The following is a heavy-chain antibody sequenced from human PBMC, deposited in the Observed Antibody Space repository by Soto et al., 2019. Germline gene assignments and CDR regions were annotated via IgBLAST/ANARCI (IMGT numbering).Heavy chain of an antibody. J-gene: IGHJ4*02. CDR3: ARGGIAAAGTGFDY. V-gene: IGHV1-69*01. CDR2: IIPIFGTA. CDR1: GGTFSSYA. Sequence: KVSCKASGGTFSSYAISWVRQAPGQGLEWMGGIIPIFGTANYAQKFQGRVTITADESTSTAYMELSSLRSEDTAVYYCARGGIAAAGTGFDYWGQGTLVTVSS. D-gene: IGHD6-13*01.